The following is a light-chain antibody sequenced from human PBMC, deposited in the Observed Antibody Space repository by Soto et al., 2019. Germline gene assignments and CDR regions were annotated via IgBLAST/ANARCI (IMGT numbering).Light chain of an antibody. J-gene: IGKJ2*01. Sequence: DIQMTQSPSSLSASVGDRVTITCRASQNIRNYLNWYQQRPGKTPNLLVYAASNLRGGVPSRFSGSGSGTVFTLTISTLQPEDFATYYCQQIHSTSSYTFGQGTMVDIK. V-gene: IGKV1-39*01. CDR3: QQIHSTSSYT. CDR2: AAS. CDR1: QNIRNY.